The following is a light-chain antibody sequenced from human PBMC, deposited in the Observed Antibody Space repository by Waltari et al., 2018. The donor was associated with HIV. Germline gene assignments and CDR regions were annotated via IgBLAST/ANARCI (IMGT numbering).Light chain of an antibody. Sequence: QSALPQPASVSGSPGPSITIHCPGPRNDVGAYAYVSWYLPHPGKAPNLMIYEVNKRPSGVSNRFSGFKSGTTAFLTISGLQAEDEADYYCTSYTRSSTVLFGGGTKLTVL. V-gene: IGLV2-14*01. CDR3: TSYTRSSTVL. CDR1: RNDVGAYAY. CDR2: EVN. J-gene: IGLJ2*01.